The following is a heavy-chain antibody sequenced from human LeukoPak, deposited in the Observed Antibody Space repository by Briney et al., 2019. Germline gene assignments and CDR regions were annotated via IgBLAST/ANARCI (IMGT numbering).Heavy chain of an antibody. CDR3: AKIRSRGVIFFDY. Sequence: GGSLRLSCAASGFTFSNYAMRWVRQAPGKGLEWVSGISGSGDSTYYADSVKGRFTISRDNSKNTLYLQMNSLRVEDTAVFYCAKIRSRGVIFFDYWGQGTLVTVSS. J-gene: IGHJ4*02. V-gene: IGHV3-23*01. CDR1: GFTFSNYA. D-gene: IGHD3-9*01. CDR2: ISGSGDST.